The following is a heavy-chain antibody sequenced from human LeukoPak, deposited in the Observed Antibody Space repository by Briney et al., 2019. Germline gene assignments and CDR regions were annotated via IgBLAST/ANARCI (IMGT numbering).Heavy chain of an antibody. V-gene: IGHV3-21*04. D-gene: IGHD6-6*01. Sequence: GGSLRLSCAASGFTFSSYSMNWVRQAPGKGLEWVSSISSSSSYIYYADSVKGRFTISRDNAKNSLYLQMNSLRAEDTALYYCAKDLSSSEDAFDIWGQGTMVTVSS. CDR1: GFTFSSYS. CDR2: ISSSSSYI. J-gene: IGHJ3*02. CDR3: AKDLSSSEDAFDI.